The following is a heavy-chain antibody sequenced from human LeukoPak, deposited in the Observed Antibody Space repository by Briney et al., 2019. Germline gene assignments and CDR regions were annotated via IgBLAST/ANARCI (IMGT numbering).Heavy chain of an antibody. D-gene: IGHD3-22*01. J-gene: IGHJ5*02. CDR1: GGPFSGYY. CDR2: INHSGST. CDR3: ARVYYDSSGSSGFDP. Sequence: PSETLSLTCAVYGGPFSGYYWSWIRQPPGKGLEWIGEINHSGSTNYNPSLKSRVTISVDTSKNQFSLKLSSVTAADTAVYYCARVYYDSSGSSGFDPWGQGTLVTVSS. V-gene: IGHV4-34*01.